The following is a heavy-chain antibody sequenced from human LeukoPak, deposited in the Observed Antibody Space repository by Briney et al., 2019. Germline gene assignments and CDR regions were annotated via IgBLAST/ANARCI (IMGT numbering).Heavy chain of an antibody. D-gene: IGHD2-2*01. CDR2: ISGSGGST. V-gene: IGHV3-23*01. Sequence: GGSLRLSCAASGFTFSSYAMSWVRQAPGKGLEWVSAISGSGGSTYYADSVKGRFTISRDNSKNTLYLQMNSLRAEDTAVYYCARANFLYCSSSTCLFDYWGQGTLVTVSS. J-gene: IGHJ4*02. CDR1: GFTFSSYA. CDR3: ARANFLYCSSSTCLFDY.